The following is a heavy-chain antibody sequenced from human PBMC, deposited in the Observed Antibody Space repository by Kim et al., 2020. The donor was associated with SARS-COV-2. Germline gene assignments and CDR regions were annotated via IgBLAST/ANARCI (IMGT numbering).Heavy chain of an antibody. D-gene: IGHD3-3*01. CDR3: ARGGAVLRFLEWLSSYFDY. J-gene: IGHJ4*01. Sequence: ASVKVSCKASGYTFSNYAMHWVRQAPGQRLEWMGWINAGSGNTEYSQKFQGRLINTRDTSASTAYMELSSLRSEDTAVYYCARGGAVLRFLEWLSSYFDY. V-gene: IGHV1-3*01. CDR1: GYTFSNYA. CDR2: INAGSGNT.